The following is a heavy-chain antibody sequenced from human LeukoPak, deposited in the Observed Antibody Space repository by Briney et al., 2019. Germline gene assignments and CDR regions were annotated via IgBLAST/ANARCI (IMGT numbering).Heavy chain of an antibody. CDR1: GYTFTGYY. V-gene: IGHV1-2*02. D-gene: IGHD6-13*01. CDR3: ARGIAANPPFDY. Sequence: ASVKVSCKASGYTFTGYYMHWVRQAPGQGLEWMGWINPNSGGTNYAQKFQGRVTMTRDTPISTAYMELSRLRSDDTAVYYCARGIAANPPFDYWGQGTLVTVSS. J-gene: IGHJ4*02. CDR2: INPNSGGT.